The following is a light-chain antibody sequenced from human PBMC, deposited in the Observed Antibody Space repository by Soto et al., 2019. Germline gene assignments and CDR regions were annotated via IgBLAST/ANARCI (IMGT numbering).Light chain of an antibody. Sequence: EVVLTQSQVTLSLSPGERATLSCRASQSFRGLLAWYQQKPGQAPRLLIYDAYNRATGIPPRFSGSGSGTDFTLTISSLEHEDSAVYYCQQRNMWPITFGQGTRLEIK. CDR1: QSFRGL. J-gene: IGKJ5*01. V-gene: IGKV3-11*01. CDR3: QQRNMWPIT. CDR2: DAY.